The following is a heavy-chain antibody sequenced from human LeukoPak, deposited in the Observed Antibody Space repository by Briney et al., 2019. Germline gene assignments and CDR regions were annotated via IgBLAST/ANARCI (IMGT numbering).Heavy chain of an antibody. J-gene: IGHJ6*02. CDR2: IRHSENP. D-gene: IGHD3-22*01. CDR3: ARDESSSGDYGMDV. V-gene: IGHV4-59*01. CDR1: GDSISRYY. Sequence: SETLSLTCTVSGDSISRYYWSWIRQPPGEGLEWIGYIRHSENPNYNPSLKSRVTMSVDTSKNQFSLKLSSVTAADTAVYYCARDESSSGDYGMDVWGQGTTVTVSS.